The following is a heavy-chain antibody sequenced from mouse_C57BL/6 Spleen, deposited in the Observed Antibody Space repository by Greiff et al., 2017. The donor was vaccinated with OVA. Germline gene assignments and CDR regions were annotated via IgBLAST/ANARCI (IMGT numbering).Heavy chain of an antibody. V-gene: IGHV1-9*01. J-gene: IGHJ4*01. CDR2: ILPGSGST. CDR1: GYTFTRYW. D-gene: IGHD4-1*01. CDR3: ARGNWDAMDY. Sequence: QVQLQQSGAELMKPGASVKLSCKASGYTFTRYWIEWVKQRPGHGLEWIGEILPGSGSTNYNAKFKGKATLTVATSSDTAYMQLSSLTTEDAAICYCARGNWDAMDYWGEGTSVTVSS.